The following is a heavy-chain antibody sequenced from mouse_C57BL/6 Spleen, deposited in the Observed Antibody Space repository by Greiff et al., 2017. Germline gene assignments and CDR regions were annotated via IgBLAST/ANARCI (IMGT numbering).Heavy chain of an antibody. CDR1: GYTFTDYE. CDR2: IDPETGGT. D-gene: IGHD2-1*01. Sequence: VQRVESGAELVRPGASVTLSCKASGYTFTDYEMHWVKQTPVHGLEWIGAIDPETGGTAYNQKFKGKAILTADKSSSTAYMELRSLTSEDSAVYYCTIYYGNYGSYYYAMDYWGQGTSVTVSS. J-gene: IGHJ4*01. CDR3: TIYYGNYGSYYYAMDY. V-gene: IGHV1-15*01.